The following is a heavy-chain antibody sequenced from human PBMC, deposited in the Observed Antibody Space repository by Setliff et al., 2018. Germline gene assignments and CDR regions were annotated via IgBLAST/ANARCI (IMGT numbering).Heavy chain of an antibody. D-gene: IGHD2-15*01. CDR1: GGSMTDFF. V-gene: IGHV4-4*08. Sequence: SETLSLTCSVAGGSMTDFFWHWFRRPPGKGLEWIGYIYTKGGTNYSPSLKSRVTMSVDRSRKQFSLTLSSVSAADMAVYYCARGLNTESWTPLYWSPGTLVTVSS. J-gene: IGHJ4*02. CDR2: IYTKGGT. CDR3: ARGLNTESWTPLY.